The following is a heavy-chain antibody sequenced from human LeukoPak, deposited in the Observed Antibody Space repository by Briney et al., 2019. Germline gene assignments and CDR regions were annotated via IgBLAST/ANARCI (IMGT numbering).Heavy chain of an antibody. D-gene: IGHD5-12*01. CDR2: IKSKTDGGTT. Sequence: GGSLRLSCAASGFTFSNAWMSWVRQAPGKGLEWVGRIKSKTDGGTTDYAAPVKGRFTISRDDSKNTLYLQMNSLKTADTAVYYCTTVGGDWDIAGIDYWGQGTLVTVAS. CDR3: TTVGGDWDIAGIDY. J-gene: IGHJ4*02. CDR1: GFTFSNAW. V-gene: IGHV3-15*01.